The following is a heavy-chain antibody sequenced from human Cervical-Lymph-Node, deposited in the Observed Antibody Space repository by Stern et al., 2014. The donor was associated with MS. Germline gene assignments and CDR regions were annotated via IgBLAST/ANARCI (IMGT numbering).Heavy chain of an antibody. CDR1: GGSISTGGYY. CDR3: ARRLPRGWELGMDV. V-gene: IGHV4-31*03. D-gene: IGHD1-26*01. Sequence: QVQLQESGPGLVKPSQTLSLTCTVSGGSISTGGYYWSWIRQYPGKGLEWIGHIHYSGSTYYNPSLKSRVTISLDTSKNQLSLKLSSVTAADTAVYYCARRLPRGWELGMDVWGQGTTVTVSS. CDR2: IHYSGST. J-gene: IGHJ6*02.